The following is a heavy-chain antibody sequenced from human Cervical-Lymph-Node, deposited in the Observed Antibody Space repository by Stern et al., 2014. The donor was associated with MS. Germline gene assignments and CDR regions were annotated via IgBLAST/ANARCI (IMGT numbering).Heavy chain of an antibody. CDR1: GYSFTNSW. Sequence: MQLVQSGADVKKPGESLKISCKASGYSFTNSWIGWVRQMPGKGLEWMGIIYPGNFDTRYSPSFQGQVTISADRSISPAYLQWSSLKASDTAMYYCARLASYTGYDYDAFDMWGQGTRVTVSS. CDR3: ARLASYTGYDYDAFDM. D-gene: IGHD5-12*01. J-gene: IGHJ3*02. CDR2: IYPGNFDT. V-gene: IGHV5-51*03.